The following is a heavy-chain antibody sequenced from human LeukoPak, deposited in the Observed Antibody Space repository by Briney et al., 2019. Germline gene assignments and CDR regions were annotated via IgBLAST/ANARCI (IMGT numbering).Heavy chain of an antibody. CDR2: ISWNSGSI. CDR3: AKDLGSSGWYPGFDY. D-gene: IGHD6-19*01. V-gene: IGHV3-9*03. CDR1: GFTFDDCA. Sequence: GGSLRLSCAASGFTFDDCAMHWVRQAPGKGLEWVSGISWNSGSIGYADSVKGRFTISRDNAKNSLYLQMNSLRAEDMALYYCAKDLGSSGWYPGFDYWGQGTLVTVSS. J-gene: IGHJ4*02.